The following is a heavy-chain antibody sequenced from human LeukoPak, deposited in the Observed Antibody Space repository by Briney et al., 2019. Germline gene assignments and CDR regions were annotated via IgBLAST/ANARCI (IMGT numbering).Heavy chain of an antibody. CDR3: AREGRGYYFGHNWFDP. CDR1: NGCLSSGDYY. V-gene: IGHV4-30-2*01. Sequence: PSETLSLTCSVSNGCLSSGDYYWSWIRQPPGKGLEWIGYIHHGGATYSNPSLQSRATVSADKSKNQFSLKLTSVTAADTAVYYCAREGRGYYFGHNWFDPWGQGILVTVSS. D-gene: IGHD2/OR15-2a*01. J-gene: IGHJ5*02. CDR2: IHHGGAT.